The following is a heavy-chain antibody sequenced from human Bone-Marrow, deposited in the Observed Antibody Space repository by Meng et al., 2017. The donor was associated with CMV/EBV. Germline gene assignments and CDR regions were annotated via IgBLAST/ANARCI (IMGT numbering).Heavy chain of an antibody. CDR3: ARWLELQNFDY. Sequence: ASVKVSCKASGYTFTSYGISWVRQAPGQGLEWMGWINPTSGDTIYARRFEGRVTMTRDTSISTAYMELSSLRSDDTAVFYCARWLELQNFDYWGQGTRVTGSS. J-gene: IGHJ4*02. D-gene: IGHD1-7*01. CDR2: INPTSGDT. CDR1: GYTFTSYG. V-gene: IGHV1-2*02.